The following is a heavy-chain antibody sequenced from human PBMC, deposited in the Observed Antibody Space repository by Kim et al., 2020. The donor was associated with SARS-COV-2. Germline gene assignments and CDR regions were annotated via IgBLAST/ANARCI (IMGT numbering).Heavy chain of an antibody. D-gene: IGHD1-7*01. V-gene: IGHV3-30*15. J-gene: IGHJ6*02. Sequence: GRFTITRDNSKNTLYLQMSSLRAEDTAVYYCARAFSSGTTPRYYYGMDVWGQGTTVTVSS. CDR3: ARAFSSGTTPRYYYGMDV.